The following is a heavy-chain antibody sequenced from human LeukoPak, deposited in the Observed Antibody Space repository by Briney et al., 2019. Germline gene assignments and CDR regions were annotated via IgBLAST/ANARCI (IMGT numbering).Heavy chain of an antibody. J-gene: IGHJ4*02. CDR1: GFTFSTYS. CDR3: ARDLADYSDY. D-gene: IGHD2-21*01. CDR2: ISTSGTYI. Sequence: PGGSLRLSCAASGFTFSTYSMNWVRQAPGKGLEWVSSISTSGTYIYYADSLKGRFTISRDNAKNSLYLRMHSLRAEDTAVYYCARDLADYSDYWGQGTLVTVSS. V-gene: IGHV3-21*01.